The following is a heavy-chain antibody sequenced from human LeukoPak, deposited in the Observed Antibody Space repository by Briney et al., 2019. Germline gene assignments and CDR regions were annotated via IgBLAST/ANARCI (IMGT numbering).Heavy chain of an antibody. Sequence: SETLSLTCTVSGDSITSHFWTWIRQAPGKGLEWVGYVSKSGSTNYNPSLQSRITISVDTSKNQFFLKLTSMTAADTAVYFCARDDYGVFDAFDVWGQGTVVTVSS. D-gene: IGHD3-16*01. CDR2: VSKSGST. V-gene: IGHV4-4*08. CDR1: GDSITSHF. CDR3: ARDDYGVFDAFDV. J-gene: IGHJ3*01.